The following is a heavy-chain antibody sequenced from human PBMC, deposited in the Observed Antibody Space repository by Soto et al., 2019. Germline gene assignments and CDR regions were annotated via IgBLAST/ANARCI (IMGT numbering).Heavy chain of an antibody. CDR2: ISYDGSYK. CDR1: GFTFSSYG. J-gene: IGHJ4*02. V-gene: IGHV3-30*18. CDR3: AKWNGGFDY. Sequence: LRLSCAASGFTFSSYGMHWVRQAPGKGLEWVAVISYDGSYKYYADSVKGRFTISRDNSKNTLYLQMNSLRAEDTAVYYCAKWNGGFDYWGQGTLVTVSS. D-gene: IGHD3-16*01.